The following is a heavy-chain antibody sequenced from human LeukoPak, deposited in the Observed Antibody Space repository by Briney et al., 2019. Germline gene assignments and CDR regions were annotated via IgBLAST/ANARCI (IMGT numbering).Heavy chain of an antibody. J-gene: IGHJ3*02. Sequence: GSSVKVSCKASGGTFSSYAISWVRQAPGQGLEWMGWISAYNGNTNYAQKLQGRVTMTTDTSTSTAYMELRSLRSDDTAVYYCARDSSQYSSGWSSAFDIWGQGTMVTVSS. CDR1: GGTFSSYA. CDR2: ISAYNGNT. CDR3: ARDSSQYSSGWSSAFDI. D-gene: IGHD6-19*01. V-gene: IGHV1-18*01.